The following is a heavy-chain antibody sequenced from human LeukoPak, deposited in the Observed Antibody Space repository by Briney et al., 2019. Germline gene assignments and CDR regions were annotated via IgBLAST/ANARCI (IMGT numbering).Heavy chain of an antibody. CDR1: GFTFSTYA. CDR3: ASRRLWLQNGESAFDY. D-gene: IGHD5-18*01. CDR2: ISYDGSNK. V-gene: IGHV3-30-3*01. J-gene: IGHJ4*02. Sequence: GGSLRLSCAASGFTFSTYAMHWVRQAPGKGLEWVAVISYDGSNKVYADSVKGRFTISRDNSKDTLYLQMNSLRAEDTAVYYCASRRLWLQNGESAFDYWGQGTLVTVSS.